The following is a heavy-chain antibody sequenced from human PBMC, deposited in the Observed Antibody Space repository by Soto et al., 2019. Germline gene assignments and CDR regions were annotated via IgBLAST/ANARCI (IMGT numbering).Heavy chain of an antibody. J-gene: IGHJ3*02. Sequence: SETLSLTCAVYGGSFSGYYWSWIRQPPRKGLEWIGEINHSGSTNYNPSLKSRVTISVDTSKNQFSLKLTSVTAADTAVYYCARVGYSSSWYRRGAFDIWGQGTMVTVSS. CDR3: ARVGYSSSWYRRGAFDI. D-gene: IGHD6-13*01. CDR2: INHSGST. V-gene: IGHV4-34*01. CDR1: GGSFSGYY.